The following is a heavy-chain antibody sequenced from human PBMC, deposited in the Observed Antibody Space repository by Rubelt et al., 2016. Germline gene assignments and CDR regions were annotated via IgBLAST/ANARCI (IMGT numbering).Heavy chain of an antibody. CDR3: TRVREGRSGYYY. D-gene: IGHD3-22*01. CDR1: GFTLSNVY. J-gene: IGHJ4*02. V-gene: IGHV3-15*01. CDR2: IRSKTDGGTT. Sequence: EFGGGVVQPGRSLRLSCAASGFTLSNVYMTWVRQAPGKGLEWVGRIRSKTDGGTTDYVEPVKGRFTISRDDSINTLYLQMNSLKTEDTAVYYCTRVREGRSGYYYWGQGTLVTISS.